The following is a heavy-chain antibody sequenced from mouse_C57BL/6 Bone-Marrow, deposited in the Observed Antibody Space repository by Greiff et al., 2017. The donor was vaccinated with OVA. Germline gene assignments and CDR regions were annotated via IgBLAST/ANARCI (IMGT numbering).Heavy chain of an antibody. J-gene: IGHJ4*01. CDR2: IYPGSGRT. V-gene: IGHV1-55*01. CDR1: GYTFTSYW. D-gene: IGHD1-1*01. CDR3: ARAGITRVEGDFAMGY. Sequence: QVQLQQPGAELVKPGASVKMSCKASGYTFTSYWITWVKQRPGQGLEWIGDIYPGSGRTNYNEKFKSKATLTVDTSSSTAYMQLSSLTSEDSAVYYCARAGITRVEGDFAMGYWGQGTSVTVSS.